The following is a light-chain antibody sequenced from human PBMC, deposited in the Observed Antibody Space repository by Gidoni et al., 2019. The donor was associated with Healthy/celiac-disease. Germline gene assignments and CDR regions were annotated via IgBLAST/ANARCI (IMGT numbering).Light chain of an antibody. CDR1: SSNIGSNT. V-gene: IGLV1-44*01. CDR2: SNN. Sequence: QSELTQTPSASGTPGQRVTISCSGSSSNIGSNTVHLYQPLPGTAPKLLIYSNNQRPSGVPDRFSGSKSGTSASLAISGLQSEDEADYYCAAWDDSLNGLVFGGGTKLTVL. J-gene: IGLJ2*01. CDR3: AAWDDSLNGLV.